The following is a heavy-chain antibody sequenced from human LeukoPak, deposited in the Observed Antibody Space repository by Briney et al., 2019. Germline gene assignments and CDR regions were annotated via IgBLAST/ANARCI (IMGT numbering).Heavy chain of an antibody. D-gene: IGHD4-11*01. V-gene: IGHV3-49*04. CDR3: ASYSKTTVTTYDY. Sequence: GGSLRLSCAASGFTFSSFAMSWVRQAPGKGLEWVGFIRSKAYGGTTEYAASVKGRFTISRDDSKSIAYPQMNSLKTEDTAVYFCASYSKTTVTTYDYWGQGTLVTVSS. CDR1: GFTFSSFA. J-gene: IGHJ4*02. CDR2: IRSKAYGGTT.